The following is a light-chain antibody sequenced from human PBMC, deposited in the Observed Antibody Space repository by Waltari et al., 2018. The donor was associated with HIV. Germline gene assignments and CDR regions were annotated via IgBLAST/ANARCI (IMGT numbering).Light chain of an antibody. J-gene: IGKJ4*01. CDR1: QSVTTY. V-gene: IGKV3-20*01. CDR2: GAS. CDR3: QQYAGSPLT. Sequence: EIVLTQSPGTLSLYPGERATLSCRASQSVTTYLAWYQQKPGQAPRLLIYGASSRATGIPDRFSGSGSGTDFTLTISRLEPEDFAMFYCQQYAGSPLTFGGGTKVEIK.